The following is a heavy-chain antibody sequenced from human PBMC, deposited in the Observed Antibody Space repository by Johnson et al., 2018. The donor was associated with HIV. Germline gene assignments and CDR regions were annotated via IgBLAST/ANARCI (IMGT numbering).Heavy chain of an antibody. CDR2: INWNGGST. Sequence: VQLVESGGGVVRPGGSLRVSCAASGFTFDDYGMNWVRQAPGKGLEWVSGINWNGGSTGYADSVKGRFTISRDNAKNSLYLQMNSLRAEDTAVYYCAISIPRPGWGDAFDIWGQGTIVTVSS. CDR3: AISIPRPGWGDAFDI. CDR1: GFTFDDYG. D-gene: IGHD3-16*01. J-gene: IGHJ3*02. V-gene: IGHV3-20*04.